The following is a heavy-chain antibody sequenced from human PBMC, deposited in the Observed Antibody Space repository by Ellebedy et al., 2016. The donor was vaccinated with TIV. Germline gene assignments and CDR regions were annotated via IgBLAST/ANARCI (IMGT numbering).Heavy chain of an antibody. D-gene: IGHD2-21*02. CDR2: IKQDGSEK. Sequence: PGGSLRLSCAASGFTLSDYWMSWVRQAPGQGLEWVANIKQDGSEKYYVDSWKGRFTISRDNAKNSLYLQMNSLRAEDTAMYYCARDVAPVGQVTFDCWGQGTLVTVSS. CDR3: ARDVAPVGQVTFDC. V-gene: IGHV3-7*03. J-gene: IGHJ4*02. CDR1: GFTLSDYW.